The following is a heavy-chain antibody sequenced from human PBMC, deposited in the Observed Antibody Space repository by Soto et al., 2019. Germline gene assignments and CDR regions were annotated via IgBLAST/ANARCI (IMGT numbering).Heavy chain of an antibody. D-gene: IGHD2-2*01. V-gene: IGHV4-39*01. CDR3: ARHSGSPIVVVPAAIDY. J-gene: IGHJ4*02. Sequence: PSETLSLTCTVSGGSISSSSYYWGWIRQPPGKGLEWIGSIYYSGSTYYNPSLKSRVTISVDTSKNQFSLKLSSVTAADTAVYYCARHSGSPIVVVPAAIDYWGQGTLVTVSS. CDR2: IYYSGST. CDR1: GGSISSSSYY.